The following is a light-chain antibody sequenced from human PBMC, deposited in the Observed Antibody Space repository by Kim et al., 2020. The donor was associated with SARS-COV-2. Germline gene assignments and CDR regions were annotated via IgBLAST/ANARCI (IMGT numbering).Light chain of an antibody. J-gene: IGKJ4*01. CDR3: QQSYSTPPAT. CDR1: QSISSY. CDR2: AAS. Sequence: DIQMTQSPSSLSASVGDRVTITCRASQSISSYLNWYQQKPGKAPKLLIYAASSLQSGVPSRFSGSGSGTDFTLTISSLQPEDFAPYYCQQSYSTPPATFGGGTKVDIK. V-gene: IGKV1-39*01.